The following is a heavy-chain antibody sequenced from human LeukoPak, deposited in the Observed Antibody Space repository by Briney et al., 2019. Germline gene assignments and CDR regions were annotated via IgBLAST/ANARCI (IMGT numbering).Heavy chain of an antibody. CDR2: ITPLFGTA. Sequence: SVKVSCKASGGTFSNYAINWVRQAPGQGLEWMGGITPLFGTAKYAQEFQGRVTIIADESTSTAYMELSSLRSEDTAVYYCARDSSEIRSLIVHWGQGTLVTVSS. CDR3: ARDSSEIRSLIVH. CDR1: GGTFSNYA. V-gene: IGHV1-69*01. J-gene: IGHJ1*01. D-gene: IGHD1-14*01.